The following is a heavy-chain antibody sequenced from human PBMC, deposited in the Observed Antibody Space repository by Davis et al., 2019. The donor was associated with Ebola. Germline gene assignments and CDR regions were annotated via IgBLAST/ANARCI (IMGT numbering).Heavy chain of an antibody. Sequence: ASVKVSCKASGYTFTSYYMHWVRQAPGQGLEWMGIINPSGGSTSYAQKFQGRVTMTRDTSTSTVYMELSSLRSEDTAVYYCARDGLEEYSYGYEFDYWGQGTLVTVSS. CDR1: GYTFTSYY. V-gene: IGHV1-46*01. J-gene: IGHJ4*02. D-gene: IGHD5-18*01. CDR2: INPSGGST. CDR3: ARDGLEEYSYGYEFDY.